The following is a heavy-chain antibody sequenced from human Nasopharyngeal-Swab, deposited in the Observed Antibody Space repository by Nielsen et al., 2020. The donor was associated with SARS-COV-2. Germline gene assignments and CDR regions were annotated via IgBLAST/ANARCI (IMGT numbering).Heavy chain of an antibody. J-gene: IGHJ4*02. CDR1: GFTFNSHS. Sequence: GESLKISCACSGFTFNSHSMNWVRQAPGKGLEWVSSISSSSSYIYYADSVKGRFTISRDNAKNSLYLQMNSLRAEDTAVYYCARDFGAYYDSSGTDYWGQGTLVTVSS. V-gene: IGHV3-21*01. CDR2: ISSSSSYI. CDR3: ARDFGAYYDSSGTDY. D-gene: IGHD3-22*01.